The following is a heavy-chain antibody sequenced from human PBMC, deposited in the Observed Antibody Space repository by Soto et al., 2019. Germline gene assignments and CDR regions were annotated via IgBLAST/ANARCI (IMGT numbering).Heavy chain of an antibody. CDR1: GLNFDDFA. D-gene: IGHD6-19*01. V-gene: IGHV3-21*01. J-gene: IGHJ6*02. CDR2: ISSSSSYI. Sequence: GGSLRLSCVGTGLNFDDFAMHWVRQAPGKGLEWVSSISSSSSYIYYADSVKGRFTISRDNAKNSLYLQMNSLRAEDTAVYYCARDGLSVAGKTYYYYGMDVWGQGTTVTVSS. CDR3: ARDGLSVAGKTYYYYGMDV.